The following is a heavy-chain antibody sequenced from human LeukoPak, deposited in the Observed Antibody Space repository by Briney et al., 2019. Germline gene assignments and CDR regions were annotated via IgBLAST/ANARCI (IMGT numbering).Heavy chain of an antibody. CDR3: ARMSGSRLPGY. Sequence: GGSLRLSCAASGFTFSSYSMNWVRQAPGKGLEWVSSISSSSSYIYYADSVKGRFTISRDDARNSLYLQMNSLRAEDTAVYYCARMSGSRLPGYWGQGTLVTVSS. V-gene: IGHV3-21*01. CDR1: GFTFSSYS. J-gene: IGHJ4*02. CDR2: ISSSSSYI. D-gene: IGHD3-3*01.